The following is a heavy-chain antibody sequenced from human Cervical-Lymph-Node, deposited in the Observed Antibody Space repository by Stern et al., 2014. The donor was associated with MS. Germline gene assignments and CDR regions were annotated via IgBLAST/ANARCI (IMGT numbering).Heavy chain of an antibody. D-gene: IGHD2-8*01. V-gene: IGHV3-30*03. CDR1: GFTFSSYG. J-gene: IGHJ4*02. CDR2: ISYDGNHK. CDR3: ARDYEDTSMLFDH. Sequence: QVQLVESGGAVVQPGRSLRLSCAASGFTFSSYGMHWVRQAPGKGLEWVTVISYDGNHKYYAASVKGRFTISRDNSKNTLHLQMNSLTPDDTAIYYCARDYEDTSMLFDHWGQGTLVTVSS.